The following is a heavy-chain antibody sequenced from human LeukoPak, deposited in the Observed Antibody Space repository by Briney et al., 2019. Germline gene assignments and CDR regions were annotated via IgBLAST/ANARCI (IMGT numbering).Heavy chain of an antibody. CDR2: ISGSGGST. CDR3: AKAVVVAAKGVGYFDY. CDR1: GFTVSSYA. Sequence: GGSLRLSCAASGFTVSSYAMSWVRQAPGKGLEWVSAISGSGGSTYYADSVKGRFTISRDNSKNTLYLQMNSLRAEDTAVYYCAKAVVVAAKGVGYFDYWGQGTLVTVSS. V-gene: IGHV3-23*01. D-gene: IGHD2-15*01. J-gene: IGHJ4*02.